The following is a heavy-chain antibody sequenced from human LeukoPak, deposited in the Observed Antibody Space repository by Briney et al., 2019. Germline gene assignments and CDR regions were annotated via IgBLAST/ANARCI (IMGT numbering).Heavy chain of an antibody. D-gene: IGHD6-13*01. CDR2: INHSGST. Sequence: PSETLSLTCAVYGGSFSGYYWSWIRQPPGKGLEWIGEINHSGSTNYNPSLKSRVTISVDTSKNQFSLKLSSVTAADTAVYYCAREWIAAAGTPFDYWGQGTLVTVSS. CDR1: GGSFSGYY. CDR3: AREWIAAAGTPFDY. J-gene: IGHJ4*02. V-gene: IGHV4-34*01.